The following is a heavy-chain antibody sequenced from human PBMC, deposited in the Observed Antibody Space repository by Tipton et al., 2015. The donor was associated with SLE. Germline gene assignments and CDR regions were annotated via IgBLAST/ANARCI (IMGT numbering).Heavy chain of an antibody. Sequence: TLSLTCAVSGYSISSGYYWGWIRQPPGKGLEWIGSIYYSGSTYYNPSLKSRVTISVDTSKNQFSLKLSSVTAADTAVYYCARGNSIWGQGTMVTVSS. CDR3: ARGNSI. CDR2: IYYSGST. D-gene: IGHD6-13*01. J-gene: IGHJ3*02. CDR1: GYSISSGYY. V-gene: IGHV4-38-2*01.